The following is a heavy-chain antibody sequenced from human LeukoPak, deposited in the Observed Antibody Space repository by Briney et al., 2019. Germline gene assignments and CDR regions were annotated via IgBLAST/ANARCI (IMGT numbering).Heavy chain of an antibody. CDR1: GFTFSSYA. D-gene: IGHD5-12*01. Sequence: PGGSLRLSCAASGFTFSSYAMSWVRQAPGKVLQWVSAISGSGGSTYYADSVKGRFTISRDNSKNTLYLQMNSLRAEDTAVYYCAKDGGYVSGFDYWGQGTLVTVSS. CDR3: AKDGGYVSGFDY. J-gene: IGHJ4*02. V-gene: IGHV3-23*01. CDR2: ISGSGGST.